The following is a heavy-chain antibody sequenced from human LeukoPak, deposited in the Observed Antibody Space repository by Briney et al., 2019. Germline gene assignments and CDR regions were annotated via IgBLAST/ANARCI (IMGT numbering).Heavy chain of an antibody. J-gene: IGHJ3*02. CDR2: IYPGDSDT. D-gene: IGHD4-17*01. V-gene: IGHV5-51*01. Sequence: PGESLKISCKGSGYSFTSYWIGWVRQMPGKGLEWMGIIYPGDSDTRYSPSFQGQVTISADKSISTAYLQWSSLKASDTAMYYCASSPNTVTHDDAFDIWGQGTMVTVSS. CDR1: GYSFTSYW. CDR3: ASSPNTVTHDDAFDI.